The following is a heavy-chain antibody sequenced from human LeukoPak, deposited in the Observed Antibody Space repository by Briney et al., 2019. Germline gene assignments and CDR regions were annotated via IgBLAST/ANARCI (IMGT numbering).Heavy chain of an antibody. CDR1: GGSISSYY. CDR3: ARAKTGNFDY. CDR2: IYYSGST. V-gene: IGHV4-59*01. Sequence: SETLSLTCTVSGGSISSYYWSWIRQPPGKGLEWIGYIYYSGSTNYNPSLKSRVTISVDTSKNQFSLRLSSVAAADTAVYYCARAKTGNFDYWGQGTLVTVSS. J-gene: IGHJ4*02. D-gene: IGHD7-27*01.